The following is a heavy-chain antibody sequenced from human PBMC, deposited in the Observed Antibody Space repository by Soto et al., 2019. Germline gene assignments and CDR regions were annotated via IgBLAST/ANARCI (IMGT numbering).Heavy chain of an antibody. V-gene: IGHV4-4*07. CDR1: GGSINTFY. J-gene: IGHJ4*02. CDR3: AREGSYGAYNFAHGIQLWSFDF. D-gene: IGHD5-18*01. Sequence: SETLSLTCTVSGGSINTFYWSWVRQPAGKGLEWIGRIFSSGSTSFNPSLESRVAMSVDTSKNHFSLNLSSVTAADMAVYYCAREGSYGAYNFAHGIQLWSFDFWGQGALVTV. CDR2: IFSSGST.